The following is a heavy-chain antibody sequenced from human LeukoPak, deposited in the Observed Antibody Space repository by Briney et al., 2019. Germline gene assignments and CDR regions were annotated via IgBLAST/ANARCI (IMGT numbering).Heavy chain of an antibody. CDR3: ARGLEWATYNWFDP. D-gene: IGHD3-3*01. CDR1: GGTFSSYA. CDR2: IIPIFGTA. J-gene: IGHJ5*02. V-gene: IGHV1-69*13. Sequence: GASVKVSCKASGGTFSSYAISWVRQAPGQGLEWMGGIIPIFGTANYAQKFQGRVTITADESASTAYMELSSLRSEDTAVYYCARGLEWATYNWFDPWGQGTLVTVSS.